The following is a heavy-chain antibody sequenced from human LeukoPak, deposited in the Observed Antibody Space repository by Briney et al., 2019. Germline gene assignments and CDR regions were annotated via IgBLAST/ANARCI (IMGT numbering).Heavy chain of an antibody. D-gene: IGHD3-10*01. CDR1: GYTFTSYA. CDR2: INAGNGNT. J-gene: IGHJ6*02. CDR3: ARDGGYYGSGTTGYYYGMDV. Sequence: ASVKVSCKASGYTFTSYAMHWVRQAPGQRLEWMGWINAGNGNTKYSQKFQGRVTITRDTSASTAYMELRSLRSDDTAVYYCARDGGYYGSGTTGYYYGMDVWGQGTTVTVSS. V-gene: IGHV1-3*01.